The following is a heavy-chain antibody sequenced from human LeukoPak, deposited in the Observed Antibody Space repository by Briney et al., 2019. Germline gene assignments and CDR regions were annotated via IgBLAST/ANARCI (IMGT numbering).Heavy chain of an antibody. CDR2: ITKDGRNK. D-gene: IGHD3-10*01. Sequence: GGSLRLSCVASGFTFGSYGLHWVRQAPGKGLEWMTFITKDGRNKYYADSVKGRFTISRDNSKNTLYLQMDSLRADDTAVYYCTKGKEKFYGSGSSFDYWGQGTLVTVSS. CDR1: GFTFGSYG. V-gene: IGHV3-30*02. CDR3: TKGKEKFYGSGSSFDY. J-gene: IGHJ4*02.